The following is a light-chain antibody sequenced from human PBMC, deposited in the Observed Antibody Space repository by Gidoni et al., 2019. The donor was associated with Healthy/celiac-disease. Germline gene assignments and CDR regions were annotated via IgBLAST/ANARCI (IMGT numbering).Light chain of an antibody. Sequence: QSALTPPASVSGSPGRSITISCTGTSSDVGSYNLVSWYQQHPGKAPKLMIYEGSKRPSGVSNRFSGSKAGNTASLTISGLQAEDEADYYCCSYAGSSTLVFGGGTKLTVL. CDR1: SSDVGSYNL. CDR2: EGS. CDR3: CSYAGSSTLV. J-gene: IGLJ2*01. V-gene: IGLV2-23*01.